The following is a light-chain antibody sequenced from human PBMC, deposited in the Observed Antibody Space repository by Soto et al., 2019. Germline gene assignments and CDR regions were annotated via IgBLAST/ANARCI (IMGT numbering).Light chain of an antibody. Sequence: EIVMTQSPATLSVSPGERATLSCRASQSVSSNLAWYQQKPGQAPRLLIHGASTRATGIPARFSGSGSGTEFTLSISSLQSEDSAVYYCQQHNNWPYTFGQGTKLEIK. CDR3: QQHNNWPYT. CDR2: GAS. J-gene: IGKJ2*01. CDR1: QSVSSN. V-gene: IGKV3-15*01.